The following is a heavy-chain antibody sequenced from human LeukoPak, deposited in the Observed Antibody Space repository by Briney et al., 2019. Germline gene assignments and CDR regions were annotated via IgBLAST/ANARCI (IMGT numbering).Heavy chain of an antibody. J-gene: IGHJ6*02. Sequence: GESLKISCKGSGYIFTNYWIGWVRQMPGKGLEYMGVIYPGDSDTRYSPSFQGQVTISADKSITTAYLQWTSLKASDTALYFCARSPTSYSNFGIYYYYSMDVWGHGTTVTVSS. CDR3: ARSPTSYSNFGIYYYYSMDV. CDR2: IYPGDSDT. CDR1: GYIFTNYW. V-gene: IGHV5-51*01. D-gene: IGHD4-11*01.